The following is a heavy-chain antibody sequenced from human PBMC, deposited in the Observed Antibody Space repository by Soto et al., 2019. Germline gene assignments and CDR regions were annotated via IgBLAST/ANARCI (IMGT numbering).Heavy chain of an antibody. Sequence: QVHLVQSGAEVKKPGPPLRFPSKALGTTSTSKDINWVRKVPDKGLSGRGWRNPNSGDTAYAQEFQGRVTMSRNTSISIAYMELSSLRPADTAVYYCARGLKMLRVFGLKTYYYYYMDVWGKGTTVTLSS. CDR1: GTTSTSKD. J-gene: IGHJ6*03. V-gene: IGHV1-8*01. CDR3: ARGLKMLRVFGLKTYYYYYMDV. CDR2: RNPNSGDT. D-gene: IGHD3-10*01.